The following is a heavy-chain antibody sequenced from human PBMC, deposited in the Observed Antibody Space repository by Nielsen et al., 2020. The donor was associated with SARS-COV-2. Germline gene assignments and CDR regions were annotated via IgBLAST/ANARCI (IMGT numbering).Heavy chain of an antibody. CDR2: IYYSGST. Sequence: SETLSLTCTVSGGSISSGGYYWSWIRQHPGKGLEWIGYIYYSGSTYYNPSLKSRVTISVDRSKNQFSLKLSSVTAADTAVYYCARGHTQLYPLAWYFDLWGRGTLVTVSS. CDR1: GGSISSGGYY. D-gene: IGHD2-8*01. CDR3: ARGHTQLYPLAWYFDL. J-gene: IGHJ2*01. V-gene: IGHV4-31*03.